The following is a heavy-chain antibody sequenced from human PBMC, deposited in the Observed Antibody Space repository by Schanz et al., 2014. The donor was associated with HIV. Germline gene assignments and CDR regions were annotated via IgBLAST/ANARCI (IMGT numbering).Heavy chain of an antibody. D-gene: IGHD3-22*01. CDR3: AKPEYDSSGNSQSHFDY. V-gene: IGHV3-23*01. CDR1: GFTITSYG. Sequence: EVQLLESGGGLVQPGGSLRLSCAVSGFTITSYGMSWVRQAPGKGLEWVSTISESGGRTYYADSVNGRFTISRDKSKNTLSLQMTALRTEDTAIYYCAKPEYDSSGNSQSHFDYWGQGTLVTVSS. J-gene: IGHJ4*02. CDR2: ISESGGRT.